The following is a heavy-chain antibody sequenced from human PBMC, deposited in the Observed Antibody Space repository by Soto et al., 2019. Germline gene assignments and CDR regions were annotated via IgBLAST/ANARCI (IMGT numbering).Heavy chain of an antibody. CDR1: GDSVSSKSVA. Sequence: PSQTLSLTCAIFGDSVSSKSVAWNWIRQSPSRGLEWLGRTYYRSKWYDDYAVSVKSRITINPDTSKNQFSLQLNSVTPEDTAVYYCARQGSYGYFDCWGQGTLVTVSS. CDR3: ARQGSYGYFDC. J-gene: IGHJ4*02. D-gene: IGHD1-26*01. CDR2: TYYRSKWYD. V-gene: IGHV6-1*01.